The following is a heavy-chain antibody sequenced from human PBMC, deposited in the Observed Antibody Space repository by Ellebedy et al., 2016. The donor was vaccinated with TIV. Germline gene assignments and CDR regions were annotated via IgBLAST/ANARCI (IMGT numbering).Heavy chain of an antibody. CDR3: AREGIVVAYGLDV. Sequence: GGSLRLSXAASGFTVGNNYMSWVRQPPGKGLEWVSLIYSRGITAYADSVKGRFTISRDNSKNTLDLQMNSLRAEDTAVYYCAREGIVVAYGLDVWGQGTTVTVSS. CDR1: GFTVGNNY. V-gene: IGHV3-53*01. J-gene: IGHJ6*02. CDR2: IYSRGIT. D-gene: IGHD6-19*01.